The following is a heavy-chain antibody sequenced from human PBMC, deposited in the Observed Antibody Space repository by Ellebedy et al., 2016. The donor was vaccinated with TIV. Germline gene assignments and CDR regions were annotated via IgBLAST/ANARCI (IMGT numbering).Heavy chain of an antibody. V-gene: IGHV3-11*01. CDR2: ISGSGSDI. CDR1: GFSFSDYY. CDR3: ANYYGSGSYRNWFDP. D-gene: IGHD3-10*01. Sequence: PGGSLRLSCAASGFSFSDYYMSWIRQAPGKGLEWVSYISGSGSDIYYADSVKGRFTVSRDNAKNSLYLQMNSLRAEDTAMYYCANYYGSGSYRNWFDPWGQGTLVTVSS. J-gene: IGHJ5*02.